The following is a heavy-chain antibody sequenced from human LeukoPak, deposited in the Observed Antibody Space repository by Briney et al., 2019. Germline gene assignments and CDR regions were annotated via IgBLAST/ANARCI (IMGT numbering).Heavy chain of an antibody. CDR1: GFTFNSYW. J-gene: IGHJ4*02. V-gene: IGHV3-74*01. CDR2: INSDGSST. CDR3: ARVPYYYDSSGYLIDY. D-gene: IGHD3-22*01. Sequence: PGGSLRLSCAASGFTFNSYWMHWVRQAPGKGLVWVSRINSDGSSTSYADSVKGRFTISRDNAKNTLYLQMNSLRAEDTAVYYCARVPYYYDSSGYLIDYWGQGTLVTVSS.